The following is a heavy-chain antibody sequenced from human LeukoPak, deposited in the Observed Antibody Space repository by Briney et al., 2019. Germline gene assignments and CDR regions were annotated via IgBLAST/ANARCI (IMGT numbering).Heavy chain of an antibody. J-gene: IGHJ4*02. CDR1: GYSFTSYW. CDR2: IYPGDSDT. V-gene: IGHV5-51*01. D-gene: IGHD2-15*01. Sequence: GESLKISCKGSGYSFTSYWIGWVRQMPGKGLEWMGIIYPGDSDTRYSPSFQGQVTISADKSISTAYLQWSSLKASDTAMYYCARTQGYCSGGSCSAYYFDYWGQGTLVTVSS. CDR3: ARTQGYCSGGSCSAYYFDY.